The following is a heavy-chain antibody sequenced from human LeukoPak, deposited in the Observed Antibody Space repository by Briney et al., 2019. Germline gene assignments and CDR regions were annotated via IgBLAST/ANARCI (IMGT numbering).Heavy chain of an antibody. D-gene: IGHD3-10*01. J-gene: IGHJ4*02. V-gene: IGHV4-34*01. CDR3: ARDRYGSGSGDY. CDR2: INHSGST. CDR1: FGSINNYY. Sequence: PSETLSLTCTVSFGSINNYYWSWIRQPPGKGLEWIGEINHSGSTNYNPSLKSRVTISVDTSKNQFSLKLSSVTAADTAVYYCARDRYGSGSGDYWGQGTLVTVSS.